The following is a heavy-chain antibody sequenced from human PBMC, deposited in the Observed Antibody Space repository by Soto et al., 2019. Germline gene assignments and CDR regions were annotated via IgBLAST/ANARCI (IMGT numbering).Heavy chain of an antibody. V-gene: IGHV4-59*08. J-gene: IGHJ5*02. CDR3: ARSGVPSDSNYAGYYWFDP. Sequence: SETLSLTCTVSGGSISSYYWSWIRQPPGKGLEWIGYIYYSGSTNYNPSLKSRVTISVDTSKNQFSLKLSSVTAADTAVYYCARSGVPSDSNYAGYYWFDPWGQGTLVTVSS. CDR1: GGSISSYY. CDR2: IYYSGST. D-gene: IGHD4-4*01.